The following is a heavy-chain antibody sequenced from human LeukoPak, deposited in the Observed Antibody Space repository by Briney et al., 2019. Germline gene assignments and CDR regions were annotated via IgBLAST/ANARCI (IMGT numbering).Heavy chain of an antibody. D-gene: IGHD2-2*01. CDR2: INSDGSST. Sequence: GGSLRLSCAASGFTFSSYWMHWVRQAPGKGLVWVSRINSDGSSTSYADSVKGRFTISRDNAKNTLYLQKNSLRAEDTAVYYCARADYYCSSTSCGFDYWGQGTLVTVSS. V-gene: IGHV3-74*01. J-gene: IGHJ4*02. CDR1: GFTFSSYW. CDR3: ARADYYCSSTSCGFDY.